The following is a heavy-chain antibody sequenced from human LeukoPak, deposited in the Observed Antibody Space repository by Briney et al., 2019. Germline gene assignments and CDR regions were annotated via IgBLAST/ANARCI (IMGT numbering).Heavy chain of an antibody. CDR3: ARIPGKQWLSYYYYYGMDV. Sequence: ASVKVSCKASGGTFSSYAISWVRQAPGQGLEWMGWMNPNSGNTGYAQKFQGRVTMTRNTSISTAYMELSSLRSEDTAVYYCARIPGKQWLSYYYYYGMDVWGQGTTVTVSS. CDR2: MNPNSGNT. D-gene: IGHD6-19*01. V-gene: IGHV1-8*02. J-gene: IGHJ6*02. CDR1: GGTFSSYA.